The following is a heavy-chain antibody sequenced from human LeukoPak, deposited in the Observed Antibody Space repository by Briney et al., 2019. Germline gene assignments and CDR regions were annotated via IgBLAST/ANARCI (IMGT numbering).Heavy chain of an antibody. J-gene: IGHJ4*02. D-gene: IGHD3-10*01. CDR1: GYTFTGYY. CDR2: INPNSGGT. V-gene: IGHV1-2*02. CDR3: ARDIWFGGKGFDY. Sequence: ASVKVSCKASGYTFTGYYMHWVRQAPGQGLEWMGWINPNSGGTNYAQKLQGRVTMTTDTSTSTAYMELRSLRSDDTAVYYCARDIWFGGKGFDYWGQGTLVTVSS.